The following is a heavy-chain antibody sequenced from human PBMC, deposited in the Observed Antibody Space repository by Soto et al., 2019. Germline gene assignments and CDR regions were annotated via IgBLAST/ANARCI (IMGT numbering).Heavy chain of an antibody. Sequence: PSETLSLTCTVSGGSISSYYWSWIRQPPGKGLEWIGYIYYSGSTNYNPSLKSRVTISVDTSKNQFSLKLSSVTAADTAVYYCARLIADYYGSGSGGGFDYWRQGTLVTVSS. D-gene: IGHD3-10*01. CDR3: ARLIADYYGSGSGGGFDY. CDR1: GGSISSYY. V-gene: IGHV4-59*08. J-gene: IGHJ4*02. CDR2: IYYSGST.